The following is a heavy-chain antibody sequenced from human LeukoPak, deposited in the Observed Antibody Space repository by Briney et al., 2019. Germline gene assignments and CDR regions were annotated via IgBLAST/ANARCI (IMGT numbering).Heavy chain of an antibody. V-gene: IGHV1-18*01. J-gene: IGHJ4*02. Sequence: GASVNVSCKASGYIFTSYGISWVRQAPGQGLEWMGWISAYNGNTNYAQKLQGRVTMTTDTSTSTAYMELRSLRSDDTAVYYCARDLIPTITMIVVAPFDYWGQGTLVTVSS. CDR1: GYIFTSYG. CDR3: ARDLIPTITMIVVAPFDY. CDR2: ISAYNGNT. D-gene: IGHD3-22*01.